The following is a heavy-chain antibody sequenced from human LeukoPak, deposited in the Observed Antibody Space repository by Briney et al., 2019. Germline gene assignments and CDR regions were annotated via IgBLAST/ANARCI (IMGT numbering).Heavy chain of an antibody. CDR2: IYHTGST. CDR1: GGSISSYY. V-gene: IGHV4-59*01. Sequence: SETLSLTCTVSGGSISSYYWSWLRQPPGKGLEWRANIYHTGSTNYNPPLSSRVTISIDTAKNQFSLKLTSVTAADTAVYYCARRGRNSSGWQDYLWGQGTLVTVSS. J-gene: IGHJ4*02. CDR3: ARRGRNSSGWQDYL. D-gene: IGHD6-25*01.